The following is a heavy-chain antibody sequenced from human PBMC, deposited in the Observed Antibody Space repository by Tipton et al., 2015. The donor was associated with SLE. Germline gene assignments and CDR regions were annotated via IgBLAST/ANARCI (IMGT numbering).Heavy chain of an antibody. CDR3: ARDEYRYDTTGYHLLGHFDF. Sequence: TLSLTCTVSGGSISSYYWSWIRQPPGKGLEWIGYIYYSGSTNYNPSLTSRVTISADTSKNQSSLKLSSVTAADTAVYYCARDEYRYDTTGYHLLGHFDFWGQGTLVTVSS. J-gene: IGHJ4*02. CDR1: GGSISSYY. D-gene: IGHD3-22*01. V-gene: IGHV4-59*12. CDR2: IYYSGST.